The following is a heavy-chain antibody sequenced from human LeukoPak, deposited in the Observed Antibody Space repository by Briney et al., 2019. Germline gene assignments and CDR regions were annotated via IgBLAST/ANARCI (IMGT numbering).Heavy chain of an antibody. V-gene: IGHV1-18*01. J-gene: IGHJ4*02. D-gene: IGHD6-6*01. CDR3: ARDLSRIAARRPPGY. Sequence: GASVKVSCKASGYTFTSYGISWVRQAPGQGLEWMGWISAYNGNTNYAQKLQGRVTMTTDTSTSTAYMELRSLRSDDTAVYYCARDLSRIAARRPPGYWGQGTLVTVSS. CDR1: GYTFTSYG. CDR2: ISAYNGNT.